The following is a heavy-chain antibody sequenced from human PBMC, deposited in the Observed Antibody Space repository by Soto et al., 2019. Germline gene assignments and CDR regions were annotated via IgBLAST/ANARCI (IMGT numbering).Heavy chain of an antibody. V-gene: IGHV3-23*01. J-gene: IGHJ5*02. CDR2: ISGSGGST. Sequence: GGSLRLSCAASGFTFSSYAMSWVRQAPGKGLEWASAISGSGGSTYYADSVKGRFTISRDNSKNTLYLQMNSLRAEDTAVYYCAKKFRTTIFGVVIIPVWFDPWGQGTLVTVSS. D-gene: IGHD3-3*01. CDR3: AKKFRTTIFGVVIIPVWFDP. CDR1: GFTFSSYA.